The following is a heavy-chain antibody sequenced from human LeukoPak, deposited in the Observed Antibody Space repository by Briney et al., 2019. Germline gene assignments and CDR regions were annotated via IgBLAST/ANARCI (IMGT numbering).Heavy chain of an antibody. J-gene: IGHJ4*02. CDR2: IYYSGST. CDR1: GGSISSSSYY. D-gene: IGHD6-13*01. V-gene: IGHV4-39*01. Sequence: SETLSLTCTVSGGSISSSSYYWGWIRQPPGKGLEWIGSIYYSGSTYYNPSLKSRVTISVDTSKNQLSLKLSSVTAADTAVYYCARSNISSWYYAGHFDYWGQGTLVTVSS. CDR3: ARSNISSWYYAGHFDY.